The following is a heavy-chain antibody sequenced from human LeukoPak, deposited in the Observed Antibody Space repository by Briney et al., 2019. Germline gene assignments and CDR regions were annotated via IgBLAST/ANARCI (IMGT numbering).Heavy chain of an antibody. V-gene: IGHV3-7*01. J-gene: IGHJ4*02. CDR2: IKEDGRQT. CDR1: GFTFSSYW. D-gene: IGHD3-22*01. CDR3: YGTRGY. Sequence: GGSLRLSCAASGFTFSSYWLMWVRQAPGKGLQWVATIKEDGRQTYYVDSVMSRFTISIDSAKNSLYLQMNSLRVEETAVYYCYGTRGYWGQGALVTVSS.